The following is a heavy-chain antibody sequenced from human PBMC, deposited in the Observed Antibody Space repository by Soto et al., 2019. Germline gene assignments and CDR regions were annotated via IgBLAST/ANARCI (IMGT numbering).Heavy chain of an antibody. D-gene: IGHD3-22*01. J-gene: IGHJ4*02. V-gene: IGHV3-30-3*01. CDR2: ISYDGSNK. CDR1: GFTFSSYA. CDR3: ARDGYYDFTGYYRYFDD. Sequence: QVQLVESGGGVVQPGRSLRLSCAASGFTFSSYAMNWVRQAPGKGLEWVAVISYDGSNKYYADSVNGRFTISRDNSKNTLYLQMNSLRTEDTAVYYCARDGYYDFTGYYRYFDDWGQGTLVTVSS.